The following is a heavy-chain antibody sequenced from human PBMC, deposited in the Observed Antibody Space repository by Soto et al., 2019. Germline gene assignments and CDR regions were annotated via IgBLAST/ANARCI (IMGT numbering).Heavy chain of an antibody. CDR2: ISYSGST. CDR3: MNYKSGWEY. J-gene: IGHJ4*02. CDR1: SVSISSSGYF. D-gene: IGHD6-19*01. Sequence: QLQLQESGPGLVQPSETLSLTCTVSSVSISSSGYFWGWVRQPPGKGLEWIGMISYSGSTYYSPSLKSRVTISADTSKSPFSLRLSSVTAADTAVFHCMNYKSGWEYWGQGTLVTVSS. V-gene: IGHV4-39*01.